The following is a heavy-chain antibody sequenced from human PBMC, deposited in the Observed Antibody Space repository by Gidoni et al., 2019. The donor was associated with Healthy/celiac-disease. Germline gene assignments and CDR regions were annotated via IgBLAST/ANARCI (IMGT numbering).Heavy chain of an antibody. Sequence: QVQLQQWGAGLLKPSETLSLTCAVYGGSFRGYYWSWIRQPPGKGLEWIGEINHSGSTNYNPSLKSRVTISVDTSKNQFSLKLSSVTAADTAVYYCARGGYYYGSGSLQTGYNWFDPWGQGTLVTVSS. CDR3: ARGGYYYGSGSLQTGYNWFDP. D-gene: IGHD3-10*01. J-gene: IGHJ5*02. CDR2: INHSGST. V-gene: IGHV4-34*01. CDR1: GGSFRGYY.